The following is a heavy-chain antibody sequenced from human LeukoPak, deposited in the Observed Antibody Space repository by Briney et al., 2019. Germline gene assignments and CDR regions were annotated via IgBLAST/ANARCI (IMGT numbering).Heavy chain of an antibody. CDR1: GYTFTGYY. CDR3: ARVAYYYGSGNYYYYMDV. V-gene: IGHV1-2*02. CDR2: INPNSGGT. D-gene: IGHD3-10*01. Sequence: ASVKVSCKASGYTFTGYYMHWVRQAPGQGLGWMGWINPNSGGTNYAQKFQGRVTMTRDTSISTAYMELSRLRSDDTAVYYCARVAYYYGSGNYYYYMDVWGKGTTVTISS. J-gene: IGHJ6*03.